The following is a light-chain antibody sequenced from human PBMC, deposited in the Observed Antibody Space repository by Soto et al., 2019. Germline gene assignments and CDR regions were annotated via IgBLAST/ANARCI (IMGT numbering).Light chain of an antibody. J-gene: IGKJ1*01. V-gene: IGKV3-20*01. CDR1: QSVSSNY. CDR2: GAS. Sequence: EIVLTQSPATLSLSPGEGATLSCRASQSVSSNYLAWYQQKPGQAPRLLIYGASSRATGIPDRFSGSGSGTDFTLTISRLEPEDFAVYFCQQYGSSPGTFGQGTKVDIK. CDR3: QQYGSSPGT.